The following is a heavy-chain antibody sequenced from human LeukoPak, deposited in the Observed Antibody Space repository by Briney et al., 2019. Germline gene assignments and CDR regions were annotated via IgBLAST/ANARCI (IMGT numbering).Heavy chain of an antibody. CDR1: GFTSSRYA. J-gene: IGHJ6*02. V-gene: IGHV3-30-3*01. Sequence: QPGGSLRLSCAASGFTSSRYAMHWVRQAPGKGLEWVAVKAHDGGEEFYSDSVKGRFTVSRDNSKNTLYLRLDSLRPEDTAVYYCARVLSSTSPSMGIWGQGTTVTVSS. CDR2: KAHDGGEE. CDR3: ARVLSSTSPSMGI. D-gene: IGHD6-6*01.